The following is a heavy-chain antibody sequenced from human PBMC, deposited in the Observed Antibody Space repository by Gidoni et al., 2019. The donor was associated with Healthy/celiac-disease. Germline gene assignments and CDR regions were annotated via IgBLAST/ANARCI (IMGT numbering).Heavy chain of an antibody. CDR2: INPSGGST. Sequence: QVQLVQSGAEVKKPGASVKVSCKASVYTFPSYYMHWVRQAPGQGLEWMGIINPSGGSTSYAQKFQGRVTMTRDTSTSTVYMELSSLRSEDTAVYYCARDLSRTVTTGAFDIWGQGTMVTVSS. D-gene: IGHD4-17*01. J-gene: IGHJ3*02. V-gene: IGHV1-46*01. CDR1: VYTFPSYY. CDR3: ARDLSRTVTTGAFDI.